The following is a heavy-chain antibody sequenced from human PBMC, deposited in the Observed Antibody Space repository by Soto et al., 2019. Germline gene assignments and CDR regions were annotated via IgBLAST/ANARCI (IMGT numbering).Heavy chain of an antibody. J-gene: IGHJ5*02. V-gene: IGHV1-69*01. CDR1: GGTFSNSA. CDR2: FNPIFSAP. CDR3: AVGNSTSYNWFDP. Sequence: QVQLVPSGAEVKKPGSSVKVSCKASGGTFSNSAIYWVRQAPGQGLVWMGGFNPIFSAPTYAQKFQGRVTIAANETTSRVYMDLSSLRSEDTAVYYCAVGNSTSYNWFDPWGQGTLVTVSS. D-gene: IGHD1-1*01.